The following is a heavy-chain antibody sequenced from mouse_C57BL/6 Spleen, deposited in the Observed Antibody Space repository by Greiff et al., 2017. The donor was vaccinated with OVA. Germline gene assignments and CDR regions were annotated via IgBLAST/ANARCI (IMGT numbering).Heavy chain of an antibody. V-gene: IGHV1-59*01. CDR1: GYTFTSYW. J-gene: IGHJ4*01. D-gene: IGHD4-1*02. CDR2: IDPSDSYT. CDR3: ARGPPTGGVPYYYAMDY. Sequence: QVQLQQPGAELVRPGTSVKLSCKASGYTFTSYWMHWVKQRPGQGLEWIGVIDPSDSYTNYNQKFKGKATLTVDTSSSTAYMQLSSLTSEDSAVYYWARGPPTGGVPYYYAMDYWGQGTSVTVSS.